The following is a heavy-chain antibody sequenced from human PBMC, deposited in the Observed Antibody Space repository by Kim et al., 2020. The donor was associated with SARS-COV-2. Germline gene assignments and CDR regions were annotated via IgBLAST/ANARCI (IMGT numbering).Heavy chain of an antibody. D-gene: IGHD3-22*01. CDR3: ARGMSDYYDSSGYPPDRVEYFQH. CDR2: INPSGGST. J-gene: IGHJ1*01. CDR1: GYTFTSYY. V-gene: IGHV1-46*01. Sequence: ASVKVSCKASGYTFTSYYMHWVRQAPGQGLEWMGIINPSGGSTSYAQKFQGRVTMTRDTSTSTVYMELSSLRSEDTAVYYCARGMSDYYDSSGYPPDRVEYFQHWGQGTLVTVSS.